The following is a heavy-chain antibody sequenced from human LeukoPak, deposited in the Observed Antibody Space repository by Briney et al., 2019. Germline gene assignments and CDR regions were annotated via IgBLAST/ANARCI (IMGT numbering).Heavy chain of an antibody. CDR2: IFYTGSS. V-gene: IGHV4-61*01. J-gene: IGHJ5*02. Sequence: SETLSLTCTVPGGSISSSSYYWSWIRQPPGKGLEWIGHIFYTGSSNYNPSLKSRVTISLDRSKNQFSLRLTSVTAADTAVYYCARAGAWQIDPWGQGTLVTVSS. CDR3: ARAGAWQIDP. CDR1: GGSISSSSYY. D-gene: IGHD3-10*01.